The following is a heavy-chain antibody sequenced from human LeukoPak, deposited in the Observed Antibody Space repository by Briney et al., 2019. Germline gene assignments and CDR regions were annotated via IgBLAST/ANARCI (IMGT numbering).Heavy chain of an antibody. V-gene: IGHV1-2*02. CDR3: AREDIVVGPAAKSRWFDP. J-gene: IGHJ5*02. D-gene: IGHD2-2*01. CDR1: GYTFTGYY. CDR2: INPNSGGT. Sequence: ASVKVSCKASGYTFTGYYMHWVRQAPGQGLEWMGWINPNSGGTNYAQKFQGRVTMTRDTSISTAYMELSRLRSDDTAVYYCAREDIVVGPAAKSRWFDPWGQGTLVTVSS.